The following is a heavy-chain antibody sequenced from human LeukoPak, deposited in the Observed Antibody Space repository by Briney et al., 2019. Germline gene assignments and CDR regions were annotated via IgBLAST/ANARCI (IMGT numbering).Heavy chain of an antibody. D-gene: IGHD1-26*01. CDR2: ILYDGSNR. CDR1: GFMFSSYG. CDR3: AKSRELLGSKLIDY. Sequence: GGSLRLSCAASGFMFSSYGMHWVRQAPGKGLQWVAFILYDGSNRYYADSVKGRFTISRDNSKNTLYLQMNSLRAEDTAVYYCAKSRELLGSKLIDYWGQGTLVTVSS. V-gene: IGHV3-30*02. J-gene: IGHJ4*02.